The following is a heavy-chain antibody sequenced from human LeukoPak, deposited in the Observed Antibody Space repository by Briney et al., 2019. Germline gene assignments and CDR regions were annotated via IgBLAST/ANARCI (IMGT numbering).Heavy chain of an antibody. D-gene: IGHD2-15*01. V-gene: IGHV1-69*05. CDR1: GGTFSSYA. CDR3: ASCSGGSCYCPRGEFRAFDI. Sequence: SVKVSCKASGGTFSSYAISWVRQAPGQGLEWMGGIIPIFGTANYAQKFQGRVTITTDESTSTAYMELSSLRSEDTAVYYCASCSGGSCYCPRGEFRAFDIWGQGAMVTVSS. J-gene: IGHJ3*02. CDR2: IIPIFGTA.